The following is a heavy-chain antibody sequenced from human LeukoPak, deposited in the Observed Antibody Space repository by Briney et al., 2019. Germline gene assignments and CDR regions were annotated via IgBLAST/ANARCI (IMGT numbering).Heavy chain of an antibody. J-gene: IGHJ4*02. CDR3: ARVLSGGYAGDY. CDR1: GGSISSGGYY. V-gene: IGHV4-31*03. D-gene: IGHD5-12*01. Sequence: SETLSLTCTVSGGSISSGGYYWSWIRQHPGKGLEWIGYIYYSGSTYYNPSLKSRVTISVDTSKNQFSLKLSSVTAADTAVYYCARVLSGGYAGDYWGQGTLVTVSS. CDR2: IYYSGST.